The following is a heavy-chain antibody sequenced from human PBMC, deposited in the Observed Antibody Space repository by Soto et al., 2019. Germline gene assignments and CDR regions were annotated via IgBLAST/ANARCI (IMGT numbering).Heavy chain of an antibody. J-gene: IGHJ4*02. CDR2: ISSSGSTI. D-gene: IGHD6-19*01. CDR3: ASTQTLRLFDY. V-gene: IGHV3-11*01. CDR1: GFTFSDYY. Sequence: PGGSLRLSCSASGFTFSDYYMSWIRQAPGKGLEWVSYISSSGSTIYYAYSGKVRFTISTDNAKNSLYLQMNSLRAEATAVYDCASTQTLRLFDYWGQGTLVTVSS.